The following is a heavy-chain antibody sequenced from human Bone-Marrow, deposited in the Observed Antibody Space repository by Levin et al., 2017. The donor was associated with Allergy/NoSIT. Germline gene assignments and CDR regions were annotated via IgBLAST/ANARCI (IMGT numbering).Heavy chain of an antibody. D-gene: IGHD5-18*01. J-gene: IGHJ6*02. CDR3: ARVHPTNTPEPYSYGYGPREGGYYYDGMDV. CDR2: ISYDGSNK. Sequence: AGGSLRLSCAASGFTFSSYAMHWVRQAPGKGLEWVAVISYDGSNKYYADSVKGRFTISRDNSKNTLYLQMNSLRAEDTAVYYCARVHPTNTPEPYSYGYGPREGGYYYDGMDVWGQGTTVTVSS. V-gene: IGHV3-30-3*01. CDR1: GFTFSSYA.